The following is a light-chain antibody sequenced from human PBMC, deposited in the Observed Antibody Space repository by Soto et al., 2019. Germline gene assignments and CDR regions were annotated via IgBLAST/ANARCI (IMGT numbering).Light chain of an antibody. CDR2: DAS. CDR1: QSVSSY. V-gene: IGKV3-11*01. CDR3: QQRSNWLYT. Sequence: EIVLTQSPATLSLSPGERATLSCRASQSVSSYLAWYQQKPGQAPRLLIYDASNRATGIPARFSGSGSGTDFTLTISSLEPEDFAAYYCQQRSNWLYTFGQGTKLEIQ. J-gene: IGKJ2*01.